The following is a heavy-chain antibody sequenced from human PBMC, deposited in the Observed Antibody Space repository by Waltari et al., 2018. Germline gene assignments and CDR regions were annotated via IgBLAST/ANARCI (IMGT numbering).Heavy chain of an antibody. CDR2: IYSGGRT. J-gene: IGHJ4*02. Sequence: EVQLVESGGGLIQPGGSLRLSCAASGFTVSSNYMSWVSQAPGKGLEWVAVIYSGGRTYYANSVKGQFTISRDNSKNTLYLQMNSLRAEDTAVYYCARVPALPYYFDYWGQGTLVTVSS. CDR3: ARVPALPYYFDY. V-gene: IGHV3-53*01. CDR1: GFTVSSNY.